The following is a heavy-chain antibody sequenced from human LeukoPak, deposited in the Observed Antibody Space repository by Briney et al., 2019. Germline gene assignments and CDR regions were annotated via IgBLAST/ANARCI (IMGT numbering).Heavy chain of an antibody. V-gene: IGHV3-33*01. CDR2: IWYDGSNK. J-gene: IGHJ6*02. D-gene: IGHD3-9*01. Sequence: GGSLRLSCAASGFALSSSGMHWVRQAPGKGLEWVAFIWYDGSNKYYADSVKGRFTISRDNSKNTLYLQMNSLRAEDTAVYFCARGDVLRYFDWLSYYYYYGMDVWGQGTTVTVSS. CDR3: ARGDVLRYFDWLSYYYYYGMDV. CDR1: GFALSSSG.